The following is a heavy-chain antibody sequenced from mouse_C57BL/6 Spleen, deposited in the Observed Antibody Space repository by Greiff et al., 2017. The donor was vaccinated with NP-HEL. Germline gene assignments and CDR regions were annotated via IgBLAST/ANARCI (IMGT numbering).Heavy chain of an antibody. J-gene: IGHJ2*01. D-gene: IGHD1-1*01. CDR2: IDPETGGT. CDR1: GYTFTDYE. Sequence: QVQLQQSGAELVRPGASVTPSCKASGYTFTDYEMHWVKQTPVHGLEWIGAIDPETGGTAYNQKFKGKAILTADKSSSTAYMALRSLTSEDSAVYYCTRSRAYYFDYWGQGTTLTVSS. V-gene: IGHV1-15*01. CDR3: TRSRAYYFDY.